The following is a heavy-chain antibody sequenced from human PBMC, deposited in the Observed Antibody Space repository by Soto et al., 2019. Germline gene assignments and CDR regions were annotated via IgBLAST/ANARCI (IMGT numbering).Heavy chain of an antibody. CDR2: IYTSGST. Sequence: PSETLSVTWTASGSSISSYYRSWIRQPPGKGLELIGRIYTSGSTDNNPSLKSRVTMSVDTSKNQFSLTLSYVTAADTALYYCARDVYGSSTSAYYYYCIGVWRQGTTFPASS. J-gene: IGHJ6*02. CDR1: GSSISSYY. D-gene: IGHD2-2*01. CDR3: ARDVYGSSTSAYYYYCIGV. V-gene: IGHV4-4*07.